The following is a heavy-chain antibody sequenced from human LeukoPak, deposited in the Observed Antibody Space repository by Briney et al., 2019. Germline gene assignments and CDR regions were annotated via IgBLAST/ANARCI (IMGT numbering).Heavy chain of an antibody. Sequence: SVKVSCKASGGTFSSYAISWVRQAPGQGLEWMGRIIPILGIANYAQKFQGRVTITADKSTSTAYMELSSLRSEDTAVYYCARKYYAKYYFDYWGQGTLVTVSS. CDR2: IIPILGIA. V-gene: IGHV1-69*04. J-gene: IGHJ4*02. D-gene: IGHD3-3*01. CDR1: GGTFSSYA. CDR3: ARKYYAKYYFDY.